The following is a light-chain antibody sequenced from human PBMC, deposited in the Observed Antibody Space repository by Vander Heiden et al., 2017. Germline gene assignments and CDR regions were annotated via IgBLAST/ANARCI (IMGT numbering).Light chain of an antibody. V-gene: IGLV1-47*01. CDR1: NSNIGSNY. Sequence: QSLLTQPLSSSGTPGQRVTIPCSGSNSNIGSNYVYWFQQLPGTAPNLLIYKDNQRPSGVPDRVSGSKSGTSASLAISGVRSEDEADYHCAAWDDNMSAWVFGGGTKLTVL. CDR2: KDN. CDR3: AAWDDNMSAWV. J-gene: IGLJ3*02.